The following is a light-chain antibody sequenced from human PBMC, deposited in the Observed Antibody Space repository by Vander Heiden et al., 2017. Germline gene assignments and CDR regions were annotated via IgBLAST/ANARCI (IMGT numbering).Light chain of an antibody. V-gene: IGKV2-28*01. CDR2: LGS. CDR3: MQALEKP. J-gene: IGKJ3*01. Sequence: DIVMTQSQLSLPVTPGEPASISCRSSQSLLHSNGYNYLDWYLQKPGQSPQLLIYLGSNRASGVHDRFSGSGSGTDFTLKISRVEAEDVGVYYFMQALEKPFGPGTKVDIK. CDR1: QSLLHSNGYNY.